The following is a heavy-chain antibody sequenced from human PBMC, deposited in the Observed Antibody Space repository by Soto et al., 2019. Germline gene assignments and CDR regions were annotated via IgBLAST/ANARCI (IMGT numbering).Heavy chain of an antibody. CDR1: GYTFINYD. CDR2: ISANSGNT. Sequence: QVQLVQSGPDVKKPGASVKVSCKASGYTFINYDISWVRQAPGQGLEWMGWISANSGNTNFAQKIQGRGTMTTDTATSTAYMELWSLTSDDTAVYFCARDATSIAARPTDYWGQGTLVTVSS. J-gene: IGHJ4*02. V-gene: IGHV1-18*01. CDR3: ARDATSIAARPTDY. D-gene: IGHD6-6*01.